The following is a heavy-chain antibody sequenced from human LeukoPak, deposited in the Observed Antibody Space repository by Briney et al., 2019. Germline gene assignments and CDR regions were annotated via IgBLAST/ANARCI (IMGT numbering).Heavy chain of an antibody. D-gene: IGHD3-3*01. J-gene: IGHJ4*02. Sequence: GGSLRLSCAVSGFTFSAYWMSWVRQAPGKGLEWVANIKQDGSEKYYVDSVKGRFTISRDNAKNSLYLQMNSLRAEDTAVYYCARAIIHGHWGQGTLVTVSS. CDR1: GFTFSAYW. CDR3: ARAIIHGH. CDR2: IKQDGSEK. V-gene: IGHV3-7*01.